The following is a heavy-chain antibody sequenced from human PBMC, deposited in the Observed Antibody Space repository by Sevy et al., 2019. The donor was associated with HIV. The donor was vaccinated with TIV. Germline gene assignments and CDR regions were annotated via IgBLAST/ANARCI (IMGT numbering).Heavy chain of an antibody. J-gene: IGHJ6*02. D-gene: IGHD4-17*01. Sequence: ASVKVSCKASGYTFTSYGIIWVRQAPGQGLEWMGWISAYNGNTNYAQKLQGRVTMTTETSTSTAYMALRSLRSDDTAVYYCATPYGDYPDDYYYYGMDVWGQGTTVTVSS. CDR2: ISAYNGNT. CDR3: ATPYGDYPDDYYYYGMDV. CDR1: GYTFTSYG. V-gene: IGHV1-18*01.